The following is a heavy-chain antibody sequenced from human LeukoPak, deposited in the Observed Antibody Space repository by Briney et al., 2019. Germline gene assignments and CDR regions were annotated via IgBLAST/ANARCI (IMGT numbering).Heavy chain of an antibody. CDR1: GFTFSKAW. CDR3: TGRQWGSQYYYYFYGMDV. J-gene: IGHJ6*02. Sequence: GGSLRLSCEASGFTFSKAWMSWVRQAPGKGLEWVGRIKSKSDGGTTDFAAPVKGRFTISRDDSKNMLYLQMNSLKTEDTAVYYCTGRQWGSQYYYYFYGMDVWGHGTTVTVSS. V-gene: IGHV3-15*01. CDR2: IKSKSDGGTT. D-gene: IGHD7-27*01.